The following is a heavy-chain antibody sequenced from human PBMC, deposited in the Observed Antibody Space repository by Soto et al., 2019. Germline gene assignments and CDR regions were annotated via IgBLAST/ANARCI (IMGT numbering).Heavy chain of an antibody. CDR2: IYYSGST. Sequence: SETLSLTCTVSGGSIGSGSYYWSWIRQHPGKGLEWIGYIYYSGSTYYKPSLKSRVNISIDTSTNQFSLKLSSVTAADTAVYYCARAGYDRDGGGYYYFDYWGQGTLVTVSS. CDR1: GGSIGSGSYY. V-gene: IGHV4-31*03. D-gene: IGHD3-22*01. J-gene: IGHJ4*02. CDR3: ARAGYDRDGGGYYYFDY.